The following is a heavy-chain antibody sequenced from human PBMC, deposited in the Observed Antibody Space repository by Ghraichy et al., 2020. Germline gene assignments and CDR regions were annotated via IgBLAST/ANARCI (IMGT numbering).Heavy chain of an antibody. CDR1: GGSFSGYY. V-gene: IGHV4-34*01. J-gene: IGHJ4*02. CDR2: INHSGST. Sequence: SETLSLTCAVYGGSFSGYYWSWIRQPPGKGLEWIGEINHSGSTNYNPSLKSRVTISVDTSKNQFSLKLSSVTAADTAVYYCVRGDDNWKNAIDYWGQGTLVTVSS. D-gene: IGHD1/OR15-1a*01. CDR3: VRGDDNWKNAIDY.